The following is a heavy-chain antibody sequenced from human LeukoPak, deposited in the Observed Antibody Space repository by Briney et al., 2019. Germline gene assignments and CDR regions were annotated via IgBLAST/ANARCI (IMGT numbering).Heavy chain of an antibody. Sequence: GGSLRLSCAASGFTFSSYSRSWVRQAPGKGLEWVSGISGSGGSTDYADSVKGRFTISRDNSKNTLYLQMNSLTVEDTAVYYCAKGPGYQVVYCIDYWGQGTLVTVSS. CDR2: ISGSGGST. J-gene: IGHJ4*02. CDR1: GFTFSSYS. D-gene: IGHD2-2*01. V-gene: IGHV3-23*01. CDR3: AKGPGYQVVYCIDY.